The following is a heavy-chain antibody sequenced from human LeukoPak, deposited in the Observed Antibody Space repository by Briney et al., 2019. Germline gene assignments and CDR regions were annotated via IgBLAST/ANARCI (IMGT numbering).Heavy chain of an antibody. CDR1: RFTFSDYY. CDR2: IKNDGAVK. CDR3: AKDSYSKGDF. Sequence: LAGGSLRLSCAASRFTFSDYYMAWVRQAPGKGLEWVANIKNDGAVKNYVDSVKGRFTISRDNAKNSLYLQMNSLRAEDTAVYYCAKDSYSKGDFWGQGVLVTVSS. D-gene: IGHD6-13*01. J-gene: IGHJ4*02. V-gene: IGHV3-7*01.